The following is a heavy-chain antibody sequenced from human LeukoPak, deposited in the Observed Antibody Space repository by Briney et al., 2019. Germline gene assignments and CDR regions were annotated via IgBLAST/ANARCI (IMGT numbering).Heavy chain of an antibody. CDR2: FDPEDGET. D-gene: IGHD3-10*01. CDR1: GYTLTELS. J-gene: IGHJ4*02. CDR3: ATGGFMVRGVIIPH. V-gene: IGHV1-24*01. Sequence: ASVKVSCKVSGYTLTELSMHWVRQAPGKGLEWMGGFDPEDGETIYAQKFQGRVTMTEDTSTDTAYMELSSLRSEDTAVYYCATGGFMVRGVIIPHWGRGTLVTVSS.